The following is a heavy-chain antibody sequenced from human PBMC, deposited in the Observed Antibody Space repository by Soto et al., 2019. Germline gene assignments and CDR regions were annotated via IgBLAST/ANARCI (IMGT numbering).Heavy chain of an antibody. CDR2: IYYSGST. J-gene: IGHJ4*02. CDR3: ARHLSGSSWYYFDY. V-gene: IGHV4-39*01. D-gene: IGHD6-13*01. Sequence: SETLSLTCAVYGGYFSSYYWGWIRQPPGKGLEWIGSIYYSGSTYYNPSLKSRVTISVDTSKNQFSLKLSSVTAADTAVYYCARHLSGSSWYYFDYWGQGTLVTVSS. CDR1: GGYFSSYY.